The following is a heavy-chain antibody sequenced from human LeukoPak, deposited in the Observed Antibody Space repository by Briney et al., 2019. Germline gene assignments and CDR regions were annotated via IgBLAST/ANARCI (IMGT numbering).Heavy chain of an antibody. J-gene: IGHJ4*02. CDR3: ARDRGWSQTYGSGSYGLDY. Sequence: GGSLRLSCAASGFTFSSFAIYWVRQAPGKGLQWVALISYGGSHKYYADSVKGRFAISRDNSRNTLYLQMDSLRPDDTAVYYCARDRGWSQTYGSGSYGLDYWGQGTLVTVSS. CDR1: GFTFSSFA. D-gene: IGHD3-10*01. CDR2: ISYGGSHK. V-gene: IGHV3-30*09.